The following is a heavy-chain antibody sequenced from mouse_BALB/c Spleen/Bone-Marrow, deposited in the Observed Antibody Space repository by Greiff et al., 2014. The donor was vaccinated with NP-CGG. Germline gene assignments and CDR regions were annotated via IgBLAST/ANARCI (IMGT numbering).Heavy chain of an antibody. CDR3: ARVSDGYCSYWYFDV. V-gene: IGHV1-9*01. D-gene: IGHD2-3*01. CDR2: ILPGSGST. CDR1: GYTFSSYW. J-gene: IGHJ1*01. Sequence: QVQLKESGAELMKPGASVKISCKTTGYTFSSYWIEWVKQRPGHGLEWIGEILPGSGSTNYNEKFKGKATFTADTSSNTAYMQLSSLTSEDSAVYYCARVSDGYCSYWYFDVWGAGTTVTVSS.